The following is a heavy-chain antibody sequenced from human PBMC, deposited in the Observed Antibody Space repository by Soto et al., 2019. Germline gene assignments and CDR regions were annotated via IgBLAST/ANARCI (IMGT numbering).Heavy chain of an antibody. Sequence: SETLSLTCTVSGGSISSSSYYWGWIRQPPGKGLEWIGSIYYSGSTYYNPSLKSRVTISVDTSKNQFSLKLSSVTAADTAVYYCAKDRGSGWTTLGIWGQGTMVTVSS. CDR1: GGSISSSSYY. CDR2: IYYSGST. D-gene: IGHD6-19*01. CDR3: AKDRGSGWTTLGI. J-gene: IGHJ3*02. V-gene: IGHV4-39*02.